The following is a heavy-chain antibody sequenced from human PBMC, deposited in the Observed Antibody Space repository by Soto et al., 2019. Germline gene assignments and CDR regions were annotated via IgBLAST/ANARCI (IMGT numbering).Heavy chain of an antibody. V-gene: IGHV3-23*01. CDR2: IRGSGLST. D-gene: IGHD3-22*01. J-gene: IGHJ4*02. Sequence: EVQLLESGGGLVQPGGSLSLSCAASGFTFSNYAMSWVRQAPGKGLEWVSIIRGSGLSTNYAASVKGRFTISRDNSKNSVYLQMHSLRGEAPALYYCAKDRRWLEGFDYWAQGTLVAVSA. CDR3: AKDRRWLEGFDY. CDR1: GFTFSNYA.